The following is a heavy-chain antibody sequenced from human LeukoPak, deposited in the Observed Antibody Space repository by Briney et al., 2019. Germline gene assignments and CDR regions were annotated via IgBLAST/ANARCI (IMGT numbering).Heavy chain of an antibody. V-gene: IGHV4-59*08. D-gene: IGHD2/OR15-2a*01. CDR1: GASISNYY. J-gene: IGHJ4*02. Sequence: PSETLSLTCTVSGASISNYYWSWIPQPPGKGLECIGYVSYSGRTNHNPSLKSRVTISADTSNNQFSLKLTSVTAADTAVYYCARHGRGAENLDYWGQGTLVTVSS. CDR2: VSYSGRT. CDR3: ARHGRGAENLDY.